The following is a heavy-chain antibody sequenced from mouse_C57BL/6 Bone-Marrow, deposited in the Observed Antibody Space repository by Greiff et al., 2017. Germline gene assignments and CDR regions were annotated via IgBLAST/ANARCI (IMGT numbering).Heavy chain of an antibody. V-gene: IGHV5-9-1*02. Sequence: DVQLVESGEGLVKPGGSLKLSCAASGFTFSSYAMPWVRQTPEKRLEWVAYISSGGDYIYYADTVKGRFTISRDNARNTLYLQMSSLKSEDTAMYYCTRVLLGFDYWGQGTTLTVSS. CDR3: TRVLLGFDY. D-gene: IGHD4-1*01. CDR1: GFTFSSYA. CDR2: ISSGGDYI. J-gene: IGHJ2*01.